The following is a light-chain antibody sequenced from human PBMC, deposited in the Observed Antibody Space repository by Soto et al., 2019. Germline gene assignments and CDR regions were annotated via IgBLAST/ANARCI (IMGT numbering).Light chain of an antibody. CDR1: QSVSRY. CDR2: DAS. CDR3: QQRSNWPPIP. J-gene: IGKJ5*01. Sequence: LTQSAATLSLSTGATATLSCRASQSVSRYLAWYQQKPGQAPRLLIYDASNRATGIPARFSGSGSGTDFTLTISSLEPEDFAVYYCQQRSNWPPIPFCQGTRLAIK. V-gene: IGKV3-11*01.